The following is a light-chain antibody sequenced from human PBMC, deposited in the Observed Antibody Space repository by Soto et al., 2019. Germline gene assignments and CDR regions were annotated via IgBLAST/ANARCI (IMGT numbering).Light chain of an antibody. V-gene: IGKV3-20*01. CDR1: QSVSNNY. CDR3: QQYSSLWT. Sequence: EIVLTQSPGTLSLSPGERATLSCRTSQSVSNNYLAWYQQKPGQAPRLLIYGASSRATGIPDRFSGSGSGTDFTLSISRLEPEDFAVYYCQQYSSLWTFRQVNKV. J-gene: IGKJ1*01. CDR2: GAS.